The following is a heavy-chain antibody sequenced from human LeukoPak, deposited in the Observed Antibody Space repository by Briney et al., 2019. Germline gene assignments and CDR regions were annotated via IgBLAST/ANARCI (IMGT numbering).Heavy chain of an antibody. J-gene: IGHJ4*02. CDR3: AKDQGRNWGSNYFDY. CDR2: ISGSGGST. D-gene: IGHD7-27*01. CDR1: GFTFSSYA. V-gene: IGHV3-23*01. Sequence: GGSLRLSCAASGFTFSSYAMSWVRQAPGKGLEWVSAISGSGGSTYYADSVKGRFTISRDNSKNTLYLQMNSLRAEDTAVYYCAKDQGRNWGSNYFDYWGQGTLVTVSS.